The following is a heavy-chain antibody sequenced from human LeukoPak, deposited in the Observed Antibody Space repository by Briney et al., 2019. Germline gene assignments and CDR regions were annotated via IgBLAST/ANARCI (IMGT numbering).Heavy chain of an antibody. CDR3: AKATCSGASCYRFDY. V-gene: IGHV3-23*01. CDR2: ISGSGGSST. CDR1: GFTFISYA. Sequence: PGGSLRLSCAASGFTFISYAMSWVRQAPGKGLEWVSSISGSGGSSTYYADSVKGRFTISRDNSKNTLYLQMNSRRAEDTVVYYCAKATCSGASCYRFDYWGQGTLVTVSS. D-gene: IGHD2-15*01. J-gene: IGHJ4*02.